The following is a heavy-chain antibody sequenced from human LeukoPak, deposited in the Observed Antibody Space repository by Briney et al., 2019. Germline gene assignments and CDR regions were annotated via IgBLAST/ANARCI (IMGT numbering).Heavy chain of an antibody. Sequence: SGRSLRLSCAASGFTFSSYGMHWVRQAPGKGLEWVAVISYDGSNKYYADSVKGRFTISRDNSKNTLYLQMDSLRAEDTAVYYCASLPYCSSTSCYNYGMDVWGQGTTVTASS. CDR3: ASLPYCSSTSCYNYGMDV. CDR2: ISYDGSNK. V-gene: IGHV3-30*03. J-gene: IGHJ6*02. CDR1: GFTFSSYG. D-gene: IGHD2-2*02.